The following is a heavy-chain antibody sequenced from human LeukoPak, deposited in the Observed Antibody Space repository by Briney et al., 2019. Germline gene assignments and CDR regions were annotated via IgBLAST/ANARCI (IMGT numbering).Heavy chain of an antibody. CDR2: IYYSGST. D-gene: IGHD2-8*01. Sequence: KPSETLSLTCTVSGGSINSFYWSWVRQPPGEGLEWIGYIYYSGSTNYNPSLKTRVTISVDTSKNQFSLRLNSVTAADTAVYYCARAGADIVLMVYDLFDYWGQGTLVTVSS. V-gene: IGHV4-59*08. CDR1: GGSINSFY. J-gene: IGHJ4*02. CDR3: ARAGADIVLMVYDLFDY.